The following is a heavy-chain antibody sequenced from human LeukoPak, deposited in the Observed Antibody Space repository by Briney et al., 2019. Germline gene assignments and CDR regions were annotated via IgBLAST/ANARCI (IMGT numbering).Heavy chain of an antibody. V-gene: IGHV3-30*18. CDR1: RFTFSACG. CDR3: AKGTAVDRQYFEN. J-gene: IGHJ4*02. CDR2: ISFDGSHK. D-gene: IGHD1-1*01. Sequence: PGRSLRLSCAASRFTFSACGMHWVRQAPGKGLEWVAAISFDGSHKYYADSVKGRFTISRDNSMNTLYLQMTSLRAEDTAVYYCAKGTAVDRQYFENWGQGTLVTVSS.